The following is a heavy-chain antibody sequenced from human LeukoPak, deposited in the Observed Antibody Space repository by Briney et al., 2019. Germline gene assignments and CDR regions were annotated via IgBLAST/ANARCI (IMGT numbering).Heavy chain of an antibody. CDR3: AKGPVRSTSLNWFDP. CDR1: GFTFSSYG. Sequence: PGGSLRLSCAASGFTFSSYGMHWVRQAPGKGLEWVAVIWYDGSNKYYADSVKGRFTISKDNSKNTLYLQMNSLRAEDTAVYYCAKGPVRSTSLNWFDPWGQGTLVTVSS. J-gene: IGHJ5*02. D-gene: IGHD2-2*01. CDR2: IWYDGSNK. V-gene: IGHV3-33*06.